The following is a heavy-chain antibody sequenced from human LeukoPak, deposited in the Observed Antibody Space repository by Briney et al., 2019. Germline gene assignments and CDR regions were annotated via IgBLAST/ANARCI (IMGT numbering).Heavy chain of an antibody. J-gene: IGHJ4*02. D-gene: IGHD3-10*01. CDR3: ARNLISFTSSPNF. V-gene: IGHV5-51*01. CDR1: GCSFSSYW. Sequence: GESPQSSSKGYGCSFSSYWIAWVRRAPGKGVEWMGVIFPRDCRTTYCPSFQGQVTISADKSINTAYLQWSSLKASDTAMYYCARNLISFTSSPNFWGPGTLVTVSS. CDR2: IFPRDCRT.